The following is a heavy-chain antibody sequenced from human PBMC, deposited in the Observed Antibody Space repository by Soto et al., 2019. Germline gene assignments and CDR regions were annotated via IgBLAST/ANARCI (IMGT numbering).Heavy chain of an antibody. CDR1: GYRLRTYA. D-gene: IGHD3-3*01. CDR2: INGGNGDT. CDR3: ARPGVAYDAFDI. V-gene: IGHV1-3*01. Sequence: ASVKGSCKASGYRLRTYALHWVRQAPGQRLEWMAWINGGNGDTIDSQKFQGRVTITRDTSANTVYMELRSLTSEDTAVYYCARPGVAYDAFDIWGQGTMVTVSS. J-gene: IGHJ3*02.